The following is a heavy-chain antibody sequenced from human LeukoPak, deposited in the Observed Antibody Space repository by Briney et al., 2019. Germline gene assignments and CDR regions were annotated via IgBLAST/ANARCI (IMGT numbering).Heavy chain of an antibody. CDR2: IYHSGST. CDR1: GGSISSSNW. J-gene: IGHJ6*04. D-gene: IGHD3-9*01. CDR3: AGCASAYYDILPGYAPYYYYSMDV. V-gene: IGHV4-4*02. Sequence: SGTLCLTCAVSGGSISSSNWWSWVRQPPGKGLDWIGEIYHSGSTNYNPALKRRVTLSVDKSKNQFSLKLSSVTAADTAVYYCAGCASAYYDILPGYAPYYYYSMDVWGKGTTVTVSS.